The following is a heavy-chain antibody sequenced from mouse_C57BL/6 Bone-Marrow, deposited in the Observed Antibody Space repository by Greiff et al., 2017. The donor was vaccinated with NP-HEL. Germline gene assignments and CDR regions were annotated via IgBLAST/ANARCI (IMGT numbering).Heavy chain of an antibody. Sequence: VKLVESGAELVKPGASVKLSCKASGYTFTEYTIHWVKQRSGQGLEWIGWFYPGSGSIKYNEKFKDKATLTADKSSSTVYMELSRLTSEDSAVYFCARHDAYYRGFAYWGQGTLVTVSA. CDR3: ARHDAYYRGFAY. J-gene: IGHJ3*01. D-gene: IGHD2-12*01. CDR2: FYPGSGSI. V-gene: IGHV1-62-2*01. CDR1: GYTFTEYT.